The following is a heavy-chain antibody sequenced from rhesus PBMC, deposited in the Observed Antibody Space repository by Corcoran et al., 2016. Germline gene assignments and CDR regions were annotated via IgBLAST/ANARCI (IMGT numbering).Heavy chain of an antibody. CDR3: ARADWGDYWFDY. D-gene: IGHD3-34*01. J-gene: IGHJ4*01. V-gene: IGHV4-106*01. CDR1: GGSISDDYY. CDR2: IYGSGGGT. Sequence: QVQLQESGPGLVKPSETLSLTCAVSGGSISDDYYWSWLRQPPGKGLEWIGYIYGSGGGTNYNPSLKNRVTISIDTSKNQFSLKLSSVTAADTAVYYCARADWGDYWFDYWGQGVLVTVSS.